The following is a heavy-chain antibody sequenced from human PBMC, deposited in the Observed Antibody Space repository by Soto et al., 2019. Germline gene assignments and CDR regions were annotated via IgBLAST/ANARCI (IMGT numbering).Heavy chain of an antibody. J-gene: IGHJ3*02. V-gene: IGHV1-2*02. Sequence: ASVKVSCKTSGYTFTDYYTHWVRQAPGQGLEWMGWMNPKSGGAYFAQKFQGRVTLTRDTSIGTAYIEVNSLTSDGTAVYFCTRENIENSDGLYDAFDIWGQGTKVTVSS. CDR2: MNPKSGGA. CDR3: TRENIENSDGLYDAFDI. CDR1: GYTFTDYY. D-gene: IGHD5-18*01.